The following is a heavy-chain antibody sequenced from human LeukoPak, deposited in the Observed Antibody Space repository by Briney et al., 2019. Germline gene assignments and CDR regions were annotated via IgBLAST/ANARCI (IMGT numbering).Heavy chain of an antibody. CDR3: ARVGVDGDYFFDY. D-gene: IGHD4-17*01. J-gene: IGHJ4*02. CDR1: GGSFSGYY. Sequence: PSETLSLTCAVYGGSFSGYYWSWIRQPPGKGLEWIGYIYYSGSTNYNPSLKSRVTISVDTSKNQFSLKLSSVTAADTAVYYCARVGVDGDYFFDYWGQGTLVTVSS. CDR2: IYYSGST. V-gene: IGHV4-59*01.